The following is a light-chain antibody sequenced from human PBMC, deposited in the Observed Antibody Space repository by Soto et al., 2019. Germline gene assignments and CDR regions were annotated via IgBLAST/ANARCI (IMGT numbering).Light chain of an antibody. V-gene: IGLV2-23*02. CDR2: EVS. CDR1: SSDVGGYNY. Sequence: QSVLTQPPSASGSPGQSVTISCTGTSSDVGGYNYVSWYQQHPGKAPKLMIYEVSKRPSGVSNRFSGSKSGNTASLTISGLQAEDEADYYCCSYAGSSSLYVFGTGTKVPVL. CDR3: CSYAGSSSLYV. J-gene: IGLJ1*01.